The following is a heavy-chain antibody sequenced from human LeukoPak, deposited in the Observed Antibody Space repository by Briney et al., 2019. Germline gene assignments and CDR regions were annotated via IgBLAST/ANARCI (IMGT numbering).Heavy chain of an antibody. CDR1: GFTVSNYY. D-gene: IGHD2-15*01. V-gene: IGHV3-66*01. J-gene: IGHJ4*02. CDR2: IYSGGST. Sequence: LPGGSLRLSCAASGFTVSNYYMSWVRQAPGKGLEWVSVIYSGGSTYYADSVKGRFTISRDNSKNTLYLQMNSLRAEDTAVYYCARGLVVAADYYFDYWGQGTLVTVSS. CDR3: ARGLVVAADYYFDY.